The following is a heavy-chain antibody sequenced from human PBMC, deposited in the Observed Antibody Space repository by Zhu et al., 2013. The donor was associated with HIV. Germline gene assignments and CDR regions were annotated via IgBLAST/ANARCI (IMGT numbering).Heavy chain of an antibody. D-gene: IGHD1-1*01. CDR2: MKTNSGNT. CDR3: ARESERMRNYYYGMDV. CDR1: EYTLTSYD. V-gene: IGHV1-8*03. J-gene: IGHJ6*02. Sequence: QVQLVQSGAEVKKPGASVKVSCKASEYTLTSYDIHWVRQVTGQGLEWMGRMKTNSGNTGYAKKFQGRVTFTRNTSIDTAYMELSSLTSEDTAVYYCARESERMRNYYYGMDVWGQGTTVTVSS.